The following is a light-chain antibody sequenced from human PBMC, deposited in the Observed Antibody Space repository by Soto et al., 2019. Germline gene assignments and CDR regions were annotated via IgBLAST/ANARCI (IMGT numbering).Light chain of an antibody. Sequence: QSVLTQPRSVSGPPGQSVSISCSGTSSDVGTYNYVSWYQQHPGKAPKLMIYDVSKRPSGVPDRFSGSKSGNTASLTISGLQAEDEAYYYCCPYAGGYTHAVFGGGTK. CDR3: CPYAGGYTHAV. CDR2: DVS. CDR1: SSDVGTYNY. J-gene: IGLJ2*01. V-gene: IGLV2-11*01.